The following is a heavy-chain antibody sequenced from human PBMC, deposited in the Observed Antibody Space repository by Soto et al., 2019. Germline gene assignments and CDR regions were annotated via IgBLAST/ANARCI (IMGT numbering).Heavy chain of an antibody. Sequence: PSETLSLTCTVSGDSMSSYYWSLIRQPRGKGLEWIGYIYYSGSTTYNPSLRSRVTMSVDTSKNKFSLRLSHVTAADTAVYYCARATSNYQTFDNWGQGSPATASS. CDR2: IYYSGST. J-gene: IGHJ4*02. V-gene: IGHV4-59*01. CDR3: ARATSNYQTFDN. D-gene: IGHD4-4*01. CDR1: GDSMSSYY.